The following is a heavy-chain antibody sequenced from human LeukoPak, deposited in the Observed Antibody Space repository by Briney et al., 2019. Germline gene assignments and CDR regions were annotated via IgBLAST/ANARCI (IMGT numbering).Heavy chain of an antibody. J-gene: IGHJ4*02. CDR3: AREAITMVRGEPFDY. CDR1: GGSISISRYY. V-gene: IGHV4-39*07. CDR2: IFYGGKT. Sequence: SETLSLTCTVSGGSISISRYYWAWIRQPPGKGLEWIGSIFYGGKTHYNPSLKSRVTILVETSKNQFSLKATSVTAADTAVYYCAREAITMVRGEPFDYWGQGSLVTVSS. D-gene: IGHD3-10*01.